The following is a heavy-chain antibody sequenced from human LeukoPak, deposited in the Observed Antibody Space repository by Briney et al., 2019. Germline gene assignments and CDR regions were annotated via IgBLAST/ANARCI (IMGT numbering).Heavy chain of an antibody. CDR1: GFTVSSNY. V-gene: IGHV3-53*01. J-gene: IGHJ4*02. D-gene: IGHD2/OR15-2a*01. Sequence: GGSLGLSCAASGFTVSSNYMSWVRQAPGKGLEWVSVLYAGGSTYYADSVKGRFTISRDSSQNTLYLQVNSLTVEDTALYYCASCDSRYYFDYWGQGTLVTVSS. CDR2: LYAGGST. CDR3: ASCDSRYYFDY.